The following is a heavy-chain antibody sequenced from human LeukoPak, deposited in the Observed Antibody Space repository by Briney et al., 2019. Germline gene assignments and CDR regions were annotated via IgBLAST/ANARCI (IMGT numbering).Heavy chain of an antibody. D-gene: IGHD3-22*01. Sequence: GGSLRLSCAASGFTFSDYYMSWIRQAPGKGLEWVPYISSSGSTIYYADSVKGRFTISRDNAKNSLYLQMNSLRAEDTAVYYCARFYYYDSSGYHDAFDIWGQGTMVTVSS. CDR3: ARFYYYDSSGYHDAFDI. V-gene: IGHV3-11*01. CDR2: ISSSGSTI. J-gene: IGHJ3*02. CDR1: GFTFSDYY.